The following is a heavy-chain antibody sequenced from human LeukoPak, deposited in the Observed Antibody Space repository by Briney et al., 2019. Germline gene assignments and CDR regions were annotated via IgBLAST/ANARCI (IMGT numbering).Heavy chain of an antibody. Sequence: HSGGPLRLSCAASGFTVFNYWMSWVRQAPGKGLEWVTFIYYDGTHTSYADSVKGRFTVSRDNSKNTLYLQMNSLRPEDSAVYYCAKDLRSTTGLWGQGTLVTVSS. D-gene: IGHD4-17*01. CDR1: GFTVFNYW. CDR3: AKDLRSTTGL. J-gene: IGHJ4*02. V-gene: IGHV3-30*02. CDR2: IYYDGTHT.